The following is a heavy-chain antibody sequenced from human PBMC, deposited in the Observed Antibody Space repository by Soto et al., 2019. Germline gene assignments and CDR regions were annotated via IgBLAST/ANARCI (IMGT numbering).Heavy chain of an antibody. V-gene: IGHV1-69*04. CDR2: IIPILGIA. D-gene: IGHD1-26*01. CDR3: ARDLRAGGDY. J-gene: IGHJ4*02. Sequence: SVKVSCKASGGTFSSYTISWVRQAPGQGLEWMGRIIPILGIANYAQKFQGRVTMTRDTSTSTVYLELSSLRSEDTAVYYCARDLRAGGDYWGQGTLVTVSS. CDR1: GGTFSSYT.